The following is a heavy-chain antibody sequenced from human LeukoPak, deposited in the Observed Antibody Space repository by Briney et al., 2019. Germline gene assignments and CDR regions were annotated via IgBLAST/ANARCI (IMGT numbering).Heavy chain of an antibody. CDR2: ISGSGGST. J-gene: IGHJ4*02. Sequence: GGSLRLSCAASGFTVSSNYMSWVRQAPGKGLEWVSAISGSGGSTYYADSVKGRFTISRDNSKNTLYLQMNSLRAEDTAVYYCARGSPWRTGKYYFDYWGQGTLVTVSS. CDR1: GFTVSSNY. D-gene: IGHD1-14*01. CDR3: ARGSPWRTGKYYFDY. V-gene: IGHV3-53*05.